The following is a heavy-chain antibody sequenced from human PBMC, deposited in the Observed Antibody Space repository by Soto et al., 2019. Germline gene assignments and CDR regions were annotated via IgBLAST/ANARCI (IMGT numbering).Heavy chain of an antibody. CDR1: GFTFSSYL. J-gene: IGHJ4*02. CDR3: ASEPSTGLFY. D-gene: IGHD1-1*01. CDR2: IKRDGSEK. Sequence: GGSLRLSCAASGFTFSSYLMSWVRQAPGKGLEWVANIKRDGSEKYYVDSVKGRFTISRDNAKNSLYLQMNSLRAEDTAVYYCASEPSTGLFYWGQGTLVTVSS. V-gene: IGHV3-7*03.